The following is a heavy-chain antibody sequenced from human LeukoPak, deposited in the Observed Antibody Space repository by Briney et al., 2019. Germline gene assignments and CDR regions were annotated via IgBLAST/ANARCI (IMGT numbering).Heavy chain of an antibody. D-gene: IGHD3-16*02. V-gene: IGHV4-39*07. CDR1: GGSLIMNNYY. CDR3: ARAEGYYDYVWGSYRSDWFDP. CDR2: LTHSGST. Sequence: SETLSLMCTVSGGSLIMNNYYWGWFRQPPGKGLEWIGSLTHSGSTFYNPSLKSRVAMSVDTSKNHFSLKLSSVTAADTAVYYCARAEGYYDYVWGSYRSDWFDPWGQGTLVTVSS. J-gene: IGHJ5*02.